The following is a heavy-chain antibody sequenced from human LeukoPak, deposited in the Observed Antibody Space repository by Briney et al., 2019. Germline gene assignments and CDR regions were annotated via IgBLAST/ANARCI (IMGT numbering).Heavy chain of an antibody. V-gene: IGHV3-74*03. Sequence: GGSLRLSCAASGFTFSSSWMHWVRQAPGKGLVWVSRINTDGSSTTYADSVNGRFTISRDNAKNTLYLQMNSLRAEDTAVYYCARDFRGVPSHGMDVWGQGTTVTVSS. CDR3: ARDFRGVPSHGMDV. J-gene: IGHJ6*02. CDR1: GFTFSSSW. CDR2: INTDGSST. D-gene: IGHD3-10*01.